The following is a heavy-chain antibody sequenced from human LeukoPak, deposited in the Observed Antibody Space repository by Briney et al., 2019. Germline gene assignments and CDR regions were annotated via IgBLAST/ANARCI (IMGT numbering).Heavy chain of an antibody. J-gene: IGHJ6*02. Sequence: GGSLRLSCAASGFTFSSYWMHWVRQAPGKGLVWVSRINSDGSSTSYADSVKGRFTISRGNAKNTLYLQMNSLRAEDTAVYYCANDYGDYEYGMDVWGQGTTVTVSS. CDR2: INSDGSST. V-gene: IGHV3-74*01. CDR1: GFTFSSYW. D-gene: IGHD4-17*01. CDR3: ANDYGDYEYGMDV.